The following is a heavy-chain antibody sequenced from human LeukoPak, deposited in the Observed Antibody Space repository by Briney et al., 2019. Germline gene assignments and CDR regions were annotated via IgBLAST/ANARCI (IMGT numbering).Heavy chain of an antibody. CDR2: VSGSGDST. V-gene: IGHV3-23*01. D-gene: IGHD6-19*01. J-gene: IGHJ4*02. CDR3: AKEKYSSAWYSLDY. Sequence: PGGSLRLSYAAPVFTFCNYAMSTVRQAPGKGLEWVSVVSGSGDSTYYADSVKGRFTISRDNSKNTLYLQMNSLRAEDTAVYYCAKEKYSSAWYSLDYWGQGTLVTVSS. CDR1: VFTFCNYA.